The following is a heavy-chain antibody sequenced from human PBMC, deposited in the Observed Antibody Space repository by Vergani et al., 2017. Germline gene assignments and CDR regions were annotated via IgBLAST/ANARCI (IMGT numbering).Heavy chain of an antibody. J-gene: IGHJ4*02. V-gene: IGHV3-48*03. CDR1: GFTFSSYE. CDR2: ISSSGSTI. D-gene: IGHD1-26*01. Sequence: EVQLVESGGGLVQPGGSLRLSCAASGFTFSSYEMNWVRQAPGKGLEWVSYISSSGSTIYYADSVKGRFTISRDNAKNSLYLQMNSLRAEDTAVYYCARDLSQVGATIFDYWGQGTLVTVSS. CDR3: ARDLSQVGATIFDY.